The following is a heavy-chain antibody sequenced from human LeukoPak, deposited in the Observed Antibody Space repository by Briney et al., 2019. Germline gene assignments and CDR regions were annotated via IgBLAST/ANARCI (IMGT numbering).Heavy chain of an antibody. CDR2: IKSKTDGGTT. V-gene: IGHV3-15*01. CDR3: TQTVAGIHDY. Sequence: GGSLRLSCAASGFTFSNAWMSWVRQAPGKGLEWVGRIKSKTDGGTTDYAAPVKGRFSISRDDFKSIAYLQMNSLKTEDTAVYYCTQTVAGIHDYWGQGTLVTVSS. CDR1: GFTFSNAW. J-gene: IGHJ4*02. D-gene: IGHD6-19*01.